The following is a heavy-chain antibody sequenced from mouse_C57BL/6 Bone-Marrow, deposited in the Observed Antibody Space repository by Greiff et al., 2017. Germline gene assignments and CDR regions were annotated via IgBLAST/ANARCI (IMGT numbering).Heavy chain of an antibody. D-gene: IGHD2-2*01. V-gene: IGHV1-26*01. J-gene: IGHJ3*01. CDR1: GYTFTDYY. CDR3: AVTSFAY. Sequence: VQLQQSGPELVKPGASVKISCKASGYTFTDYYMNWVKQSHGKSLEWIGDINPNNGGTSYNQKFKGKATLTVDKSSSTAYMELRSLTSEDSAVYCSAVTSFAYWGQGTLVTVSA. CDR2: INPNNGGT.